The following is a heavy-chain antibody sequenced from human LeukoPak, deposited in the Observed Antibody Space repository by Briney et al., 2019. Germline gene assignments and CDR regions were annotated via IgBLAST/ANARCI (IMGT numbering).Heavy chain of an antibody. V-gene: IGHV4-39*01. CDR2: IYYSGST. Sequence: SETLSLTCTVSGGSISSSSYYWGWIRQPPGKGLEWLGSIYYSGSTYYNPSLKSRVTISVDTSKNQFSLKLSSVTAADTAVYYCARSRRDYGGNSGHFFDYWGQGTLVTVSS. D-gene: IGHD4-23*01. J-gene: IGHJ4*02. CDR3: ARSRRDYGGNSGHFFDY. CDR1: GGSISSSSYY.